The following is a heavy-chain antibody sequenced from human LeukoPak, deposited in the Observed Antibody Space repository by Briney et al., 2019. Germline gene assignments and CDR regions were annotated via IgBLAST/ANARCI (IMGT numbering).Heavy chain of an antibody. CDR2: ITPNSEAT. J-gene: IGHJ4*02. CDR3: ATTRARGYFDWFYFDY. CDR1: GYNFTDYY. D-gene: IGHD3-9*01. V-gene: IGHV1-2*02. Sequence: ASVRVSCKASGYNFTDYYVHWVRQAPGQGLEWMGYITPNSEATDFAQKFQGRVTMTRDTSISTAYMELSRLRSDDTAVYYCATTRARGYFDWFYFDYWGQGTLVTVSS.